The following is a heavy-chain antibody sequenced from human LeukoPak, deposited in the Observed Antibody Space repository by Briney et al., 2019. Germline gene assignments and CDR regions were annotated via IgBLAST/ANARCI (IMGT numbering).Heavy chain of an antibody. CDR2: INQSGRT. Sequence: SETLSLTCGLYGGSFSGYYWSWIRQPPGRGLEWIGEINQSGRTSYNPSLKGRVTISVDTSSNQFSLKLSSVTAADTGVYYCATKYSVAVAANPPYFDDWGQGTLVTVSS. V-gene: IGHV4-34*01. CDR3: ATKYSVAVAANPPYFDD. J-gene: IGHJ4*02. CDR1: GGSFSGYY. D-gene: IGHD6-19*01.